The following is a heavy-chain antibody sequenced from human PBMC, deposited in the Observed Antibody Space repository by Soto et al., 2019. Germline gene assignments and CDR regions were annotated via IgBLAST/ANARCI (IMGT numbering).Heavy chain of an antibody. CDR1: GGSISSYY. J-gene: IGHJ3*02. V-gene: IGHV4-59*01. CDR3: ARAFWSGYYTGAFDT. Sequence: SETLSLTCTVSGGSISSYYWSWIRQPPGKGLEWIGYIYYSGSTNYNPSLKSRVTISVDTSKNQFSLKLSSVTAADTAVYYCARAFWSGYYTGAFDTWGQGTMVTVSS. CDR2: IYYSGST. D-gene: IGHD3-3*01.